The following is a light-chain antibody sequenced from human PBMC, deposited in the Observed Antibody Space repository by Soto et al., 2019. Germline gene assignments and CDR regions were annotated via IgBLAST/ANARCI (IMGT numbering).Light chain of an antibody. CDR1: QDIGKF. Sequence: DVQMTQSPSSLSAYVGDRITITYQTSQDIGKFLNWYQQKPGKAPEILIYDGSNLETGVPGRFSGGGSGTHFTFTISSLQPEDIGTYYCQQYDNVVFTFGPGTKVDLK. CDR2: DGS. J-gene: IGKJ3*01. V-gene: IGKV1-33*01. CDR3: QQYDNVVFT.